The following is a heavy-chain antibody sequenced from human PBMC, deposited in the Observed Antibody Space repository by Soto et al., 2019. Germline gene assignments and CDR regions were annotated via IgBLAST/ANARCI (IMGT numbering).Heavy chain of an antibody. D-gene: IGHD7-27*01. CDR1: GFSFNDHA. CDR3: PRDRPPGDPNCCGR. CDR2: VSYDGNTI. J-gene: IGHJ4*02. V-gene: IGHV3-30*09. Sequence: PGGSLRLSCAASGFSFNDHAMHWVRQAPGKGLECVAVVSYDGNTIQYADSVKGRFAVPRETSNNTFYLQMNSLTTEDTPVYYCPRDRPPGDPNCCGRWGQGPLVTVSS.